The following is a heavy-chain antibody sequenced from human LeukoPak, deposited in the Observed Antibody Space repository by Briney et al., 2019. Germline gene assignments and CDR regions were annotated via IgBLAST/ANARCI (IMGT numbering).Heavy chain of an antibody. CDR1: GGSISSYY. CDR2: IYYSGST. Sequence: SETLSLTCTVSGGSISSYYWSWIRQPPGKRLEWIGYIYYSGSTNYNPPLKSRVTISVDTSKNQFSLKLSSVTAADTAVYYCARALRYCSSTSCSNWFDPWGQGTLVTVSS. V-gene: IGHV4-59*01. CDR3: ARALRYCSSTSCSNWFDP. D-gene: IGHD2-2*01. J-gene: IGHJ5*02.